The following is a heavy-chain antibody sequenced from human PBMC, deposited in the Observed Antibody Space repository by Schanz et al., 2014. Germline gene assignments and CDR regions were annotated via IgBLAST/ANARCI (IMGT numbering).Heavy chain of an antibody. CDR3: AKQIHYDILTVTRN. J-gene: IGHJ4*02. CDR1: GDSISSGGYY. Sequence: VQLQESGPGLVKPSQTLSLTCTVSGDSISSGGYYWSWVRQAPGKGLEWVSAISGSGGSTYYADSVKGRFTISRDNSKNTLYLQMNSLRAEDTAVYYCAKQIHYDILTVTRNWGQGTLVTVSS. CDR2: ISGSGGST. V-gene: IGHV3-23*01. D-gene: IGHD3-9*01.